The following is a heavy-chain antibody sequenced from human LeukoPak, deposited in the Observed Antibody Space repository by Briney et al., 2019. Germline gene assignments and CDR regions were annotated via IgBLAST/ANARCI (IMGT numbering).Heavy chain of an antibody. CDR3: AKESFTGFGDYFDY. Sequence: GGSLGLSCAASGFTFSSYAMSWVRQAPGKGLDWVSAITGSGGSTYYADSVKGRFTISRDNSKNTLYLQMNSLRADDTAVYYCAKESFTGFGDYFDYWGQGTLVTVSS. CDR1: GFTFSSYA. J-gene: IGHJ4*02. V-gene: IGHV3-23*01. D-gene: IGHD3-10*01. CDR2: ITGSGGST.